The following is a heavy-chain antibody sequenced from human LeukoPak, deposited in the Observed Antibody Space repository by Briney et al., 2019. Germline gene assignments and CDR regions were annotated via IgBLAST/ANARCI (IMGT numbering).Heavy chain of an antibody. J-gene: IGHJ4*02. Sequence: PGGSLRLSCTASGFTFGDYAMSWFRQAPGKGLEWVGFIRCKAYGGTTEYAASVKGRFTISRDDSKSIAYLQLNSLKTEDTAVYYCTRAPYCGGDCYSDYWGQGTLVTVSS. V-gene: IGHV3-49*03. D-gene: IGHD2-21*02. CDR2: IRCKAYGGTT. CDR3: TRAPYCGGDCYSDY. CDR1: GFTFGDYA.